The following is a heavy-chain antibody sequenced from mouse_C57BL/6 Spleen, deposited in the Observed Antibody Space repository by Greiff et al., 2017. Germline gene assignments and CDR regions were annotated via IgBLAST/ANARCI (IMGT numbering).Heavy chain of an antibody. Sequence: EVQLQQSGPELVKPGASVKISCKASGYTFTDYYMNWVKQSHGKSLEWIGDINPNNGGTSYNQKFKGKATLTVEKSSSTAYMELRSLTSEDSAVYYCARKGEGTVEGFAYWGQGTLVTVSA. CDR3: ARKGEGTVEGFAY. V-gene: IGHV1-26*01. D-gene: IGHD2-14*01. CDR1: GYTFTDYY. J-gene: IGHJ3*01. CDR2: INPNNGGT.